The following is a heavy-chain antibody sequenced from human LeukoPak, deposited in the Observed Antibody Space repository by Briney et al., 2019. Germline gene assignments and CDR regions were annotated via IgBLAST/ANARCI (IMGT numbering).Heavy chain of an antibody. V-gene: IGHV4-39*01. J-gene: IGHJ3*02. D-gene: IGHD2-2*01. CDR3: ARSPTSYCSSTSCHIPYAFDI. CDR2: VYYSGST. Sequence: SETLSLTCTVSGGSISSSSYYWGWIRQPPGKGLEWIGSVYYSGSTYYNPSLKSRVTISVDTSKNQFSLKLSSVTAADTAVYYCARSPTSYCSSTSCHIPYAFDIWGQGTMVTVSS. CDR1: GGSISSSSYY.